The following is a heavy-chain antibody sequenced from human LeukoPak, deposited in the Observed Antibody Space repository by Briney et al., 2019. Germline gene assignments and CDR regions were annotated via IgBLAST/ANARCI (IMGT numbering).Heavy chain of an antibody. CDR3: ARRRTGSYYDYYYYMDV. CDR1: GYSFTSYW. D-gene: IGHD1-26*01. V-gene: IGHV5-51*01. Sequence: GESLKISCKGSGYSFTSYWIGWVRQMPGKGLEWMGIIYPGDSDTRYIPSFQSHVTISADKSIRPAYLQWSSLKASDTAMYYCARRRTGSYYDYYYYMDVWGKGTTVTVSS. J-gene: IGHJ6*03. CDR2: IYPGDSDT.